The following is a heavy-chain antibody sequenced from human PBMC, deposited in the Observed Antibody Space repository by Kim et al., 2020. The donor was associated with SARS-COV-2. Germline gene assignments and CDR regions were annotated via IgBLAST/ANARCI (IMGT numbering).Heavy chain of an antibody. D-gene: IGHD3-10*01. Sequence: KYPPYTKGRVTRAVDTSKNQFSLKLSARTAADTAVYYCARDRLFGYYFDYWGQGTLVTVSS. CDR3: ARDRLFGYYFDY. J-gene: IGHJ4*02. V-gene: IGHV4-59*01.